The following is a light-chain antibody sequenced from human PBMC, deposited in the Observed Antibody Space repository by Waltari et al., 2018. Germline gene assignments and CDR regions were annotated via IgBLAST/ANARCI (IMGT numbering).Light chain of an antibody. V-gene: IGLV2-14*03. Sequence: QSALTQPASVSGSPGQSITISCTGTSSDVGASNYVSWYQQHPGKAPKLMIYDVTKRPSGVSGRFSGSKSGNTASLTISGLQADDEADYYCSSYISGVTLYVFGTGTKVTVL. J-gene: IGLJ1*01. CDR3: SSYISGVTLYV. CDR1: SSDVGASNY. CDR2: DVT.